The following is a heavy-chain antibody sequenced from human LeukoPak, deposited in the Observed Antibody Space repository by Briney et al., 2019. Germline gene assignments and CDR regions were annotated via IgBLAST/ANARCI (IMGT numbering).Heavy chain of an antibody. Sequence: GGSLRLSCAASGFTFSSYGTSWVSQAPGKGLEWVAAISVSGGSTNYADSVRGRFTISRDNSKNTLYLQMNSLRAEDTAVYYCAMVFFMDYWGQGTLVTVSS. J-gene: IGHJ4*02. CDR3: AMVFFMDY. CDR1: GFTFSSYG. V-gene: IGHV3-23*01. CDR2: ISVSGGST. D-gene: IGHD2-8*01.